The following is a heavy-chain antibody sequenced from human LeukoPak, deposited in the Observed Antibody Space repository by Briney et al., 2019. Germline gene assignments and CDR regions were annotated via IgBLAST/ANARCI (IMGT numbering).Heavy chain of an antibody. Sequence: GGSLRLSCAASGFTFSTYAVTWVRQAPGEGLEWVSSISGGGDNTYYADSMKGRFTISRDNSKNTLYLQMNSLRAEDTAGYYCAKGRNDYGDAALNYWGQGTLVTVSS. D-gene: IGHD4-17*01. CDR2: ISGGGDNT. V-gene: IGHV3-23*01. CDR3: AKGRNDYGDAALNY. J-gene: IGHJ4*02. CDR1: GFTFSTYA.